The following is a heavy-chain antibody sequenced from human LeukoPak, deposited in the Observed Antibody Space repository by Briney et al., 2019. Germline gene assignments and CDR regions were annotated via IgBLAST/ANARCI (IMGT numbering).Heavy chain of an antibody. CDR2: ITHDDGVNK. CDR1: GFTFSGNG. CDR3: ARWGGNILTGYYLDL. D-gene: IGHD3-9*01. J-gene: IGHJ4*02. Sequence: PGRTLRLSCAASGFTFSGNGWQWGGHAPRKGLECVAVITHDDGVNKYYADSVKGRFTISRDNSKNTLYLQMNSLRAEDTAVYYCARWGGNILTGYYLDLWGQGTLVTVSS. V-gene: IGHV3-30*03.